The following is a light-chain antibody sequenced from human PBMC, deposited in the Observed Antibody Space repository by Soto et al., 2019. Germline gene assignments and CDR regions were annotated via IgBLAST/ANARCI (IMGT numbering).Light chain of an antibody. Sequence: ETVLTQAPATLSWSPGERATLSCRASQSVSGNLAWYQQKPGQPPRLLIYGASTRATGVPARFSGSGSGTEFTLTISSLQSENFAVYYCQQYNLWPLTFGGGTKVDI. CDR1: QSVSGN. J-gene: IGKJ4*01. V-gene: IGKV3-15*01. CDR3: QQYNLWPLT. CDR2: GAS.